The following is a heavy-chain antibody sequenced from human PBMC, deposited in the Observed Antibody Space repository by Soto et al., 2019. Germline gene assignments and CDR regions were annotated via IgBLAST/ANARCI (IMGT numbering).Heavy chain of an antibody. V-gene: IGHV1-69*13. D-gene: IGHD6-19*01. CDR3: ARSFRARLADH. Sequence: GASVKVSCKASGGTFSSYAISWVRQAPGQGLEWMGGIIPIFGTANYAQKFQGRVTITADESTSTAYMELSSLRSEDTAVCYCARSFRARLADHWRQGTLVTVPS. CDR2: IIPIFGTA. J-gene: IGHJ4*02. CDR1: GGTFSSYA.